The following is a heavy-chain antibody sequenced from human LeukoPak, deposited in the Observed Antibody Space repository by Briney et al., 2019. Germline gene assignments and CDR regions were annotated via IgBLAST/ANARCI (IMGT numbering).Heavy chain of an antibody. D-gene: IGHD6-13*01. CDR2: IYYSGST. J-gene: IGHJ4*02. V-gene: IGHV4-59*01. Sequence: SETLSLTCTVSGGSISSYYWSWIRQPPGKGLEWIGYIYYSGSTNYNPSLKSRVTISVDTSKNQFSLKLSSVTAADTAVYYCASQEQQPPYYFDYWGQGTLVTVSS. CDR3: ASQEQQPPYYFDY. CDR1: GGSISSYY.